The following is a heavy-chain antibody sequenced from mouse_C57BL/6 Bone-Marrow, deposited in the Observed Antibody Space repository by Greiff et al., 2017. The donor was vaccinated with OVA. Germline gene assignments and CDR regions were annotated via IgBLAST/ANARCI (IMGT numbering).Heavy chain of an antibody. CDR2: IDPSDSYT. CDR3: ARLGLRRSPTAMDY. V-gene: IGHV1-50*01. J-gene: IGHJ4*01. D-gene: IGHD2-4*01. Sequence: QVQLQQPGAELVKPGASVKLSCKASGYTFTSYWMQWVKQRPGQGLEWIGEIDPSDSYTNYNQKFKGKATLTVDTSSSTAYMQLSSLTSEDSAVYYCARLGLRRSPTAMDYWGQGTSVTVSS. CDR1: GYTFTSYW.